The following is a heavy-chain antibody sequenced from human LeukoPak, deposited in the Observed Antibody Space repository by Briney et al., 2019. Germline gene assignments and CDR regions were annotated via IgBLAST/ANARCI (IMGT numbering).Heavy chain of an antibody. CDR1: GFTLSSYG. J-gene: IGHJ4*02. D-gene: IGHD6-19*01. V-gene: IGHV3-30*18. Sequence: GGSLRLSRAASGFTLSSYGMHCVRKVPGKGLGWVGAISYDGRNKSHANSVKGRFTISIDNSKNTLHLQMNSLRAEDTAVYYCAKDFEQGLVEAVFDYWGQGTLVTVSS. CDR3: AKDFEQGLVEAVFDY. CDR2: ISYDGRNK.